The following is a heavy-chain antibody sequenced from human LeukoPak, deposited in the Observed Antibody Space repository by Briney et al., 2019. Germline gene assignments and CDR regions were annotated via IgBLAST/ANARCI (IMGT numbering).Heavy chain of an antibody. J-gene: IGHJ4*02. Sequence: GGSLRLSCAASGFTFSDYYMTWLRQAPGKGLEWLSYISNSGSTVFYANSVQGRFTVSRDNAKNSLYLQMNSLRADDTAVYYCATVHFGYFTFWGQGTLVPVSS. CDR3: ATVHFGYFTF. D-gene: IGHD3-3*01. V-gene: IGHV3-11*01. CDR2: ISNSGSTV. CDR1: GFTFSDYY.